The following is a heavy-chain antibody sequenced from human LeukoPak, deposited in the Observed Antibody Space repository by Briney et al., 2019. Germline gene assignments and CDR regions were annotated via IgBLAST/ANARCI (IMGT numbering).Heavy chain of an antibody. D-gene: IGHD3-3*01. CDR1: GYTFTSYD. V-gene: IGHV1-8*03. CDR2: MNPNSGST. Sequence: ASLKVSCTVSGYTFTSYDINWVRQATGQGLEWMGGMNPNSGSTGYDQKFQGRVTITRNTSISTAYMELSSLRSEDTAVYYCARVPASWSGYHFDYWGQGTLVTVSS. J-gene: IGHJ4*02. CDR3: ARVPASWSGYHFDY.